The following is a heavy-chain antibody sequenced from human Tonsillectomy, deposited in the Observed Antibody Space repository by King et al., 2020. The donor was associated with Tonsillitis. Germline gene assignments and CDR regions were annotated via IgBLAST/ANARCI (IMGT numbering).Heavy chain of an antibody. D-gene: IGHD2-2*01. Sequence: QLVQSGAEVKKPGSSVKVSCKTSGGTFNSFTFTWVRQAPGQGLEWMGGFIVVLCAANYAQRFQGRVTMTADESTSTAYMELSSLTSEDTAVYYCATRACACSSTTCLDLRGQGSLVTVST. CDR3: ATRACACSSTTCLDL. V-gene: IGHV1-69*16. CDR1: GGTFNSFT. J-gene: IGHJ1*01. CDR2: FIVVLCAA.